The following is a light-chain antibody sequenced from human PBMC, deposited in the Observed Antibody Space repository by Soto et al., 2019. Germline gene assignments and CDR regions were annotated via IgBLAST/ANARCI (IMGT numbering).Light chain of an antibody. CDR2: EVN. Sequence: QSALTQPPSASGSPGQSVTISCTGTSSDVGGYNFVSWYQQHPGKAPKVLIYEVNNRPSGVADRFSGSKSGNTASLTVSGLHAADEDDDYCSSPSGSNNPLLFGPGTKLTVL. CDR3: SSPSGSNNPLL. V-gene: IGLV2-8*01. CDR1: SSDVGGYNF. J-gene: IGLJ2*01.